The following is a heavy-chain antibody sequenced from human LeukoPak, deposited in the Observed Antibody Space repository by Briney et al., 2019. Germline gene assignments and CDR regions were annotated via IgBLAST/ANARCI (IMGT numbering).Heavy chain of an antibody. D-gene: IGHD3-22*01. J-gene: IGHJ4*02. V-gene: IGHV3-23*01. CDR3: AKGGRSSGHYYDFDY. Sequence: PGGSLRLSCAASGFAFSNYAMSWVRQAPGKGLEWVSAVSGSGGSTYHADSVKGRFTISRDNSKNTLYLQMNTLRAEDTAVHYCAKGGRSSGHYYDFDYWGQGTLVTVSS. CDR1: GFAFSNYA. CDR2: VSGSGGST.